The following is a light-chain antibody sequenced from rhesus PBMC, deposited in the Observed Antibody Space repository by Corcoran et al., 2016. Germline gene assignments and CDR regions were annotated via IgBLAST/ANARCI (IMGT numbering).Light chain of an antibody. CDR3: LQYNSDPFT. CDR1: QGIDTY. V-gene: IGKV1-43*02. Sequence: DIQMTQSPSSLSASVGDRVTIACRASQGIDTYLHWYQQKPGEAPKRLIYAASNLKSGVPSRFSGSGSRTDFTFTISSLQPEDFATYYCLQYNSDPFTFGPGTTLDIK. J-gene: IGKJ3*01. CDR2: AAS.